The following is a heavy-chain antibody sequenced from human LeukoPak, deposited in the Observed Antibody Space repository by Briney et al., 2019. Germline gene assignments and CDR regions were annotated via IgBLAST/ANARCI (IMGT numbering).Heavy chain of an antibody. V-gene: IGHV3-30*03. CDR3: ARDRGYSGSSLFDN. CDR1: GFTFGRYA. J-gene: IGHJ4*02. D-gene: IGHD1-26*01. CDR2: ISDDGKNK. Sequence: PGGSLRLSCAGSGFTFGRYAMHWVRQAPGKGLEWMAVISDDGKNKAYGDAVVGRFTISRDNSKNTVFVQMNFLRAEDTAVYYCARDRGYSGSSLFDNWGQGTLVTVSS.